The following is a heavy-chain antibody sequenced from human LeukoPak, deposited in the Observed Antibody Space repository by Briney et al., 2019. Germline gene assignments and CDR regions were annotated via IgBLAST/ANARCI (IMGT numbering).Heavy chain of an antibody. CDR2: ISYDGSNK. D-gene: IGHD3-9*01. Sequence: GGSLRLSCAASGFTFSSYAMHWVRQAPGKGLEWVAVISYDGSNKYYADSVKGRFTISRDNSKNTLYLQMNSLRAEDTAVYYCAREARGRSDWSMPEYWGQGALVTVSS. J-gene: IGHJ4*02. V-gene: IGHV3-30*04. CDR3: AREARGRSDWSMPEY. CDR1: GFTFSSYA.